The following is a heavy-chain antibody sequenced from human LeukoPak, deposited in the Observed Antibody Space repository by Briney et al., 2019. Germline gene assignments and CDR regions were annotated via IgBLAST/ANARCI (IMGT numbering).Heavy chain of an antibody. V-gene: IGHV4-31*02. J-gene: IGHJ4*02. CDR3: ARDTAMVNAHYFDY. Sequence: SQTLSLTCTVSGGSISGGGYYWSWIRQHPGKGLEWIGYIYHSGSTYYNPSLKSRVTISVDTSKNQFSLKLSSVTAADTAVYYCARDTAMVNAHYFDYWGQGTLVTVSS. CDR1: GGSISGGGYY. D-gene: IGHD5-18*01. CDR2: IYHSGST.